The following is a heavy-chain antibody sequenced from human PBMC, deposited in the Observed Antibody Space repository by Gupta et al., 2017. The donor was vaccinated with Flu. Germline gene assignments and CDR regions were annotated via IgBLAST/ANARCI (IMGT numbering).Heavy chain of an antibody. CDR3: VHRFDGTTWAHPFFDS. CDR1: GAG. Sequence: GAGGGWIRQPPGKALEWVALVFYDDNERYNPSLKNRGTIRKDAARSQVIFTLTDAGPADTATYFCVHRFDGTTWAHPFFDSWGQGMVVTVSP. D-gene: IGHD1-1*01. CDR2: VFYDDNE. V-gene: IGHV2-5*02. J-gene: IGHJ4*02.